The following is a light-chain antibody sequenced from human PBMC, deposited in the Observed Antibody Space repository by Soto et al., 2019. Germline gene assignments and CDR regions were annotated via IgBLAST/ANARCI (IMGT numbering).Light chain of an antibody. CDR3: QQSFSSPLT. CDR1: QSISSS. Sequence: DIQMTQSPSSLSASIGDRVTITCRASQSISSSLNWYQQKPGEAPKLVIYATSNLHGGVPSRFRGSGSGTEFTLIISILQPEDFSTYYCQQSFSSPLTFGGGTKVDIK. V-gene: IGKV1-39*01. CDR2: ATS. J-gene: IGKJ4*01.